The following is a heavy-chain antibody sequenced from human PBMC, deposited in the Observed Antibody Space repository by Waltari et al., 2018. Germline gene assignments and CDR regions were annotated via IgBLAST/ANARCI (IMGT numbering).Heavy chain of an antibody. J-gene: IGHJ4*02. Sequence: VQLVESGGGVVQPGRSLRLSCAASGFTFNKYWMTWVRQAPGKGLEWVANINDDAKEKYHVDSVKGRFTTSRDNTKKSLCLQMNSLRVDDTAVYYCARGEEGYGEAYYWGQGTLVTISS. CDR1: GFTFNKYW. V-gene: IGHV3-7*04. CDR2: INDDAKEK. CDR3: ARGEEGYGEAYY. D-gene: IGHD3-10*01.